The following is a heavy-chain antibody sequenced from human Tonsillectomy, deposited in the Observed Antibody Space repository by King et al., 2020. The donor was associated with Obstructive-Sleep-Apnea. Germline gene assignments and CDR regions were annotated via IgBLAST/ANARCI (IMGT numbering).Heavy chain of an antibody. D-gene: IGHD3-16*01. CDR1: GDSVSNNSAA. CDR2: TYYRSKWLI. J-gene: IGHJ4*02. V-gene: IGHV6-1*01. CDR3: ARDPREGDHFDY. Sequence: VQLQQSGPGLVKPSQTLSITCAISGDSVSNNSAAWNWIRQTPSTGLEWLGRTYYRSKWLIDYALSVRRRITINPDTSKNQFSLQLNSVTPEDTAVYYCARDPREGDHFDYWGQGTLVTVSS.